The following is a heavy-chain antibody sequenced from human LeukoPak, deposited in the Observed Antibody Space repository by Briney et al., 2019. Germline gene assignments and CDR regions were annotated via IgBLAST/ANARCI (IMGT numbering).Heavy chain of an antibody. D-gene: IGHD2-15*01. CDR2: INPNSGGT. Sequence: ASVKVSCKASGYTFTVYYMHWVRQAPGQGREWMGWINPNSGGTNYAQKFQGRVTMTRDTSISTAYMELSRLRSDDTAVYYCASSPCSGGSCYSDWFDPWGQGTLVTVSS. CDR3: ASSPCSGGSCYSDWFDP. J-gene: IGHJ5*02. V-gene: IGHV1-2*02. CDR1: GYTFTVYY.